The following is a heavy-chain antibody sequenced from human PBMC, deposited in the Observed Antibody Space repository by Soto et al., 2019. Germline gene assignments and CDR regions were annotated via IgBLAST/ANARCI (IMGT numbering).Heavy chain of an antibody. D-gene: IGHD3-16*01. CDR2: ISHTGST. CDR1: GGSISSGNSYS. CDR3: ARAVAPYLGTWFDP. V-gene: IGHV4-30-2*01. Sequence: PSETLSLTCAVSGGSISSGNSYSCSWIRQPPGKGLEWIGSISHTGSTSYNPSLKGRVTMSVDKSKNQFSLKLSSVTAADMAVYYCARAVAPYLGTWFDPWGQGTLVT. J-gene: IGHJ5*02.